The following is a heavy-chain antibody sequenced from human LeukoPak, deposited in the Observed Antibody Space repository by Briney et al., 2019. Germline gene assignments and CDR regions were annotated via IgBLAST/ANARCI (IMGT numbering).Heavy chain of an antibody. V-gene: IGHV3-48*01. Sequence: GGSLRLSCAASGFTFSSYSMNWVRHAPGNGLEWVSYISSSSSTIYYADSVKGRFTISRDNAKNSLYLQMNSLRAEDTAVYYCATLTIFGVADVWGKGTTVTVSS. CDR1: GFTFSSYS. CDR2: ISSSSSTI. CDR3: ATLTIFGVADV. D-gene: IGHD3-3*01. J-gene: IGHJ6*04.